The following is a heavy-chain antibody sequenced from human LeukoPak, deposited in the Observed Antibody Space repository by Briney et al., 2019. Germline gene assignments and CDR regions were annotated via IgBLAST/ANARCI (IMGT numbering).Heavy chain of an antibody. CDR1: GYTFTSYA. J-gene: IGHJ4*02. D-gene: IGHD6-13*01. V-gene: IGHV1-3*01. Sequence: ASVKVSCKASGYTFTSYAMHWVRQAPGQRLEWMGWINAGNGNTKYSQKFQGRVTITRDTSASTAYMELSSLRSEDTAVYYCARDPQAAAGYYFDYWGQGTLVTVSS. CDR2: INAGNGNT. CDR3: ARDPQAAAGYYFDY.